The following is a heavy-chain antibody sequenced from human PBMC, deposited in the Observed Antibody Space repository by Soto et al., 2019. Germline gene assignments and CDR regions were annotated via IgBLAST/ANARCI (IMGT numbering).Heavy chain of an antibody. CDR1: GFTFSNYG. V-gene: IGHV3-33*01. CDR2: IWHDGNNK. CDR3: ASDLVGASDSYGLDV. J-gene: IGHJ6*02. D-gene: IGHD1-26*01. Sequence: GGSLRLSCAASGFTFSNYGMHWVRQAPGKGLEWVAIIWHDGNNKYYADSVRGRFIISRDNSKNRLYLQMNSLRAEDTAVYYCASDLVGASDSYGLDVWGQGPAVTFSS.